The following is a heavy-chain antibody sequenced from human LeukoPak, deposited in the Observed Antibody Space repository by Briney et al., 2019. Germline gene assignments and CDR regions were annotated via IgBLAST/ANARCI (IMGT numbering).Heavy chain of an antibody. D-gene: IGHD1-26*01. Sequence: ASVKICCKASGYTFTSFAMNCMRQAPGQWLEWMGWISTNTGNPTYAQVFTGRFVFSLDTSVSTAYLQISSLKAEDTAVYYCARDYRSLGSYDIRPSPGFDYWGQGTLVTVSS. V-gene: IGHV7-4-1*02. CDR1: GYTFTSFA. CDR2: ISTNTGNP. CDR3: ARDYRSLGSYDIRPSPGFDY. J-gene: IGHJ4*02.